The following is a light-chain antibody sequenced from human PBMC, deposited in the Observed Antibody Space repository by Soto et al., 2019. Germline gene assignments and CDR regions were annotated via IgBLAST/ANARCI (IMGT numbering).Light chain of an antibody. Sequence: EIVMTQSPATLSVSPGDRATLSCRAGQPLNNNAAWYQHKTGQAPRLLIYGTSTRATGISARFSGGGSGTEFTLNISSLHSEDFAVYYCQQYEKWPPPITFGQGTRLEIK. V-gene: IGKV3-15*01. J-gene: IGKJ5*01. CDR2: GTS. CDR1: QPLNNN. CDR3: QQYEKWPPPIT.